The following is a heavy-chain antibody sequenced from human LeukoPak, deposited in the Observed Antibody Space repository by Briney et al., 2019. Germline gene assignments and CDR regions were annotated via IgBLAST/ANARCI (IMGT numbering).Heavy chain of an antibody. CDR2: VNWNGGST. CDR3: ARGGDHVYCSGGSCSHDDYYYMDV. V-gene: IGHV3-20*04. CDR1: GFTFDDYG. D-gene: IGHD2-15*01. Sequence: GGSLRLSCAASGFTFDDYGMSWVRQAPGKGLEWVSGVNWNGGSTGYADSVKGRFAISRDNAKNSLYLQMNSLRAEDTALYYCARGGDHVYCSGGSCSHDDYYYMDVWGKGTTVTVSS. J-gene: IGHJ6*03.